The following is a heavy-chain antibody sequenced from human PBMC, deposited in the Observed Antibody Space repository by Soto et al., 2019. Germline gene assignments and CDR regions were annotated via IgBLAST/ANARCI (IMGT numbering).Heavy chain of an antibody. V-gene: IGHV3-30*18. CDR2: ISYDGTKT. CDR1: GFTFSIYA. CDR3: AKARGTRRQWLIDPFDY. J-gene: IGHJ4*02. Sequence: QVQLVESGGGVVQPGRSLSVSCAASGFTFSIYAMHWVRQAPGTGLEWVAVISYDGTKTYYAYSVKGRLAISRDNSKTAAHLQMNSPRDADKAVYYCAKARGTRRQWLIDPFDYWCQGT. D-gene: IGHD6-19*01.